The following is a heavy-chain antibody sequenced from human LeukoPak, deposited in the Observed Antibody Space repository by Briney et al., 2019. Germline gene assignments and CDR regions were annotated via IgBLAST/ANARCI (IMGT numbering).Heavy chain of an antibody. V-gene: IGHV3-23*01. Sequence: GGSLRLSCAASGFTFPSYAMSWVRQAPGKGLEWVSGITNSGGNTYYADSVKGRFTISRDNSKSTLYLQMNSLRAEDTAVFYCAKGGQTDRFDYWGQGALVTVSS. CDR1: GFTFPSYA. D-gene: IGHD5-12*01. J-gene: IGHJ4*02. CDR3: AKGGQTDRFDY. CDR2: ITNSGGNT.